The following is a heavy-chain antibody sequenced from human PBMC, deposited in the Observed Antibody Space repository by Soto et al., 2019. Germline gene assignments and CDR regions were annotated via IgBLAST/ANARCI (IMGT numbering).Heavy chain of an antibody. CDR1: GFTFSNAW. D-gene: IGHD5-12*01. V-gene: IGHV3-15*07. J-gene: IGHJ6*02. CDR3: ARDGVGNEMATIKNSYYYYGMDV. CDR2: IKSKTDGGTT. Sequence: GGSLRLSCAASGFTFSNAWMNWVRQAPGKGLEWVGRIKSKTDGGTTDYAAPVKGRFTISRDDSKNTLYLQMNSLKTEDTAVYYCARDGVGNEMATIKNSYYYYGMDVWGQGTTVTVSS.